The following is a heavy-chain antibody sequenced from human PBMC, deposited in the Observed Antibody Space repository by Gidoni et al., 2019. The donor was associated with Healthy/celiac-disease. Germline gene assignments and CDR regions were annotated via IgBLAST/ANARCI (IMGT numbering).Heavy chain of an antibody. V-gene: IGHV4-59*01. CDR1: GGSISSYY. Sequence: QVQLQESGPGLVKPSATLSLTCTVSGGSISSYYWSWIRQPPGKGLEWIGYIYYSGSTNYNPSLKSRVTISVDTSKNQFSLKLSSVTAADTAVYYCARGVENDYVWGSYLIGYWGQGTLVTVSS. CDR2: IYYSGST. D-gene: IGHD3-16*02. CDR3: ARGVENDYVWGSYLIGY. J-gene: IGHJ4*02.